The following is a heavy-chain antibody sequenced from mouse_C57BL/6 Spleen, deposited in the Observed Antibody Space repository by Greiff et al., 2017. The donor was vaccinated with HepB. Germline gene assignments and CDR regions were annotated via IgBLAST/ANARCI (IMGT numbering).Heavy chain of an antibody. Sequence: EVKLMESGGGLVKPGGSLELSCAASGFTFSSYAMSWVRQTPEKRLEWVATISDGGSYTYYPDNVKGRFTISGDNAKNNLYLQMSHLKSEDTAMYYCARGFDAMDYWGQGTSVTVSS. J-gene: IGHJ4*01. CDR1: GFTFSSYA. CDR2: ISDGGSYT. V-gene: IGHV5-4*03. CDR3: ARGFDAMDY.